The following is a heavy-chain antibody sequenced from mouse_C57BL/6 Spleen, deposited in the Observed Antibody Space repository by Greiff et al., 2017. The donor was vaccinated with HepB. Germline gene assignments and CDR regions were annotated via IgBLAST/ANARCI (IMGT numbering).Heavy chain of an antibody. Sequence: EVQGVESGEGLVKPGGSLKLSCAASGFTFSSYAMSWVRQTPEKRLEWVAYISSGGDYTYYADTVKGRFTISRDNARNTLYLQMSSLKSEDTAMYYCTRVYYDYDYYAMDYWGQGTSVTVSS. J-gene: IGHJ4*01. V-gene: IGHV5-9-1*02. CDR2: ISSGGDYT. D-gene: IGHD2-4*01. CDR1: GFTFSSYA. CDR3: TRVYYDYDYYAMDY.